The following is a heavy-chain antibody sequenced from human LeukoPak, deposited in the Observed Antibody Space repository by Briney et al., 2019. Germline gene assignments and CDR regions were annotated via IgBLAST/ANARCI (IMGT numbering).Heavy chain of an antibody. V-gene: IGHV3-21*01. CDR2: ISSSSSYI. J-gene: IGHJ6*03. CDR1: GFTFSSYS. D-gene: IGHD5-12*01. Sequence: PGGSLRLSCAASGFTFSSYSMNWVRQAPGKGLEWVSSISSSSSYIYYADSVKGRFTISRDNAKNSLYLQMNSLRAEDTAVYCCARERGGYDLRYYYYYMDVWGKGTTVTISS. CDR3: ARERGGYDLRYYYYYMDV.